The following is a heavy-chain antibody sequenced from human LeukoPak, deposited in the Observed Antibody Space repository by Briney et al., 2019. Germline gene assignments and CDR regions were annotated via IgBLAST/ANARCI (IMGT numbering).Heavy chain of an antibody. CDR3: ARAHYYDSSGLRPPRI. J-gene: IGHJ4*02. D-gene: IGHD3-22*01. Sequence: PSQTLSLTCAVSGGSISSGGYSWSWIRQPPGKGLEWIGYIYHSGSTYYNPSLKSRVTISVDRSKNQFSLKLSSVTAADTAVYYCARAHYYDSSGLRPPRIWGQGTLVTVSS. CDR2: IYHSGST. V-gene: IGHV4-30-2*01. CDR1: GGSISSGGYS.